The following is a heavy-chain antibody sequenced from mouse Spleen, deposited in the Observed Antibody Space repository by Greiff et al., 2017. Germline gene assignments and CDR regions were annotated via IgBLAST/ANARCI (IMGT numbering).Heavy chain of an antibody. CDR2: ISSGGSYT. D-gene: IGHD1-2*01. CDR1: GFTFSSYA. Sequence: DVKLVESGGGLVKPGGSLKLSCAASGFTFSSYAMSWVRQTPEKRLEWVATISSGGSYTYYPDSVKGRFTISRDNAKNTLYLQMSSLRSEDTAMYYCASQGDYYGRFAYWGQGTLVTVSA. J-gene: IGHJ3*01. V-gene: IGHV5-9-3*01. CDR3: ASQGDYYGRFAY.